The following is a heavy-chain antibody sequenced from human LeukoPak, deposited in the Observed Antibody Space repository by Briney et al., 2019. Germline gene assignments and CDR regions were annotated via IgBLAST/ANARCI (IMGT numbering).Heavy chain of an antibody. Sequence: ASVKVSCKTSGYTFANYGMHWVRQAPRQSLEWVGWINTGNGNTKSSQKFQDRVALTRDTSASTAYMELNSLSSEDTAVYYCARVPLSDSSGHYYPHWGQGTLVTVSS. D-gene: IGHD3-22*01. CDR3: ARVPLSDSSGHYYPH. CDR1: GYTFANYG. J-gene: IGHJ1*01. V-gene: IGHV1-3*04. CDR2: INTGNGNT.